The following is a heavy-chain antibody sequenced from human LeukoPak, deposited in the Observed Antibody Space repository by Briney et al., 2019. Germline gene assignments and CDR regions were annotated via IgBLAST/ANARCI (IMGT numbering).Heavy chain of an antibody. Sequence: GGSLRLSCAASGFTFSGYGMHWVRQAPGKGLDWAAFIRNDGTTKYYADSVKGRFTISRDNSKNTLSLQMNSLRAEDTAVYYCVKDERYNSGWYWDYWGQGTLVTVSS. CDR2: IRNDGTTK. V-gene: IGHV3-30*02. CDR3: VKDERYNSGWYWDY. J-gene: IGHJ4*02. CDR1: GFTFSGYG. D-gene: IGHD6-19*01.